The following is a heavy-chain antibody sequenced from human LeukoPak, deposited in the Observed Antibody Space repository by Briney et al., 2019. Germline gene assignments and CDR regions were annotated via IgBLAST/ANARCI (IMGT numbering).Heavy chain of an antibody. CDR1: GGSISSGGYY. CDR2: IYHSGST. Sequence: SETLSLTCTVSGGSISSGGYYWSWIRQPPGKGLEWIGYIYHSGSTYYNPSLKSRVTISVDRSKNQFSLKLSSVTAADTAVYYCARDGGGSYSAGGFDYWGQGTLVTVSS. D-gene: IGHD1-26*01. CDR3: ARDGGGSYSAGGFDY. J-gene: IGHJ4*02. V-gene: IGHV4-30-2*01.